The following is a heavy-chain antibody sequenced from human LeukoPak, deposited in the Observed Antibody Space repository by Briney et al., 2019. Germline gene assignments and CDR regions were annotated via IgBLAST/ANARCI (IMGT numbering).Heavy chain of an antibody. D-gene: IGHD3-3*01. CDR3: ASHDLWCGYYYYYMDV. Sequence: SVKVSCKASGGTFSSYGVSWVRQAPGQGLEWMGGIIPIFGTANYAQKFQGRGTITTDESTRTAYMELSSLSSEDTAVYYCASHDLWCGYYYYYMDVWGKGTTVTVSS. V-gene: IGHV1-69*05. CDR1: GGTFSSYG. J-gene: IGHJ6*03. CDR2: IIPIFGTA.